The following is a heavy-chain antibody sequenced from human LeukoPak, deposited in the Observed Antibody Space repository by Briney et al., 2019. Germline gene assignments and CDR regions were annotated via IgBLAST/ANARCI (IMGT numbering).Heavy chain of an antibody. CDR1: GFTYRTYG. V-gene: IGHV3-23*01. D-gene: IGHD5-12*01. Sequence: PGGSLRLSCAASGFTYRTYGMSWVRQAPGRGLEWVSVISDSGGSTYYADSVKGRLTVSRDNSKNRLYLQMNSLRAEDTAVYYCVALRRWGQGTLVTVSS. CDR2: ISDSGGST. CDR3: VALRR. J-gene: IGHJ4*02.